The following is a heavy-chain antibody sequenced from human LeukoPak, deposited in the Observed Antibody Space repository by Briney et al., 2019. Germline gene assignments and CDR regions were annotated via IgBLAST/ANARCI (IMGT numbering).Heavy chain of an antibody. J-gene: IGHJ6*02. CDR3: AGSGHYYYYGMDV. V-gene: IGHV4-39*07. CDR2: INHSGST. Sequence: SETLSLTCTVSGDSISRSTYYWAWIRQPPGKGLEWIGEINHSGSTNYNPSLKSRVTISVDTSKNQFSLKLSSVTAADTAVYYCAGSGHYYYYGMDVWGQGTTVTVSS. CDR1: GDSISRSTYY. D-gene: IGHD3-3*01.